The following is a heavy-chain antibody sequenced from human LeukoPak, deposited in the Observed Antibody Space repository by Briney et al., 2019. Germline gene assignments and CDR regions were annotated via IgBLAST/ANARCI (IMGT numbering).Heavy chain of an antibody. CDR1: GFTFSGHG. CDR2: IQYDGSIK. D-gene: IGHD2/OR15-2a*01. CDR3: AKDNPIEQVPGLGPGS. J-gene: IGHJ5*02. V-gene: IGHV3-30*02. Sequence: GSLRLSCVAPGFTFSGHGMHWVRQAPGKGLEWVTFIQYDGSIKFYADSVKGRFTISRDNSKNTLYLQMNSLSTEDTAVYYCAKDNPIEQVPGLGPGSWGQGTLVTVSS.